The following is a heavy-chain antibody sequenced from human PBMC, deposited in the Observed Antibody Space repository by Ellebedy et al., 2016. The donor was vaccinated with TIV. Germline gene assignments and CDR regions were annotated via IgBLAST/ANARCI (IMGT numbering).Heavy chain of an antibody. CDR2: TSAYSGNT. CDR1: GYTFTNYG. D-gene: IGHD3-22*01. V-gene: IGHV1-18*04. Sequence: AASVKVSCKASGYTFTNYGVNRLRQAPGQGLEWMGWTSAYSGNTYYALKLQGRVTMTADTSTSTGYMELRSLRSDDAAVYYCARDPYYDGARGNFDYWGQGTLVSVSS. J-gene: IGHJ4*02. CDR3: ARDPYYDGARGNFDY.